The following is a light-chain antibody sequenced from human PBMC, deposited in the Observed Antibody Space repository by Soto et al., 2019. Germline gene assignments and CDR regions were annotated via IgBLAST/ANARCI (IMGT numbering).Light chain of an antibody. J-gene: IGLJ7*01. CDR2: EVT. CDR1: SSDVGGYNA. V-gene: IGLV2-14*01. Sequence: QSVLAQPASVSGSPGQTISISCTGTSSDVGGYNAVSWYQHHPGKAPKLIIYEVTHRPAGVSGRFSASKSGNTASLTITGLQAEDDADYYCNSFRVNRLYVFGTGTQLTVL. CDR3: NSFRVNRLYV.